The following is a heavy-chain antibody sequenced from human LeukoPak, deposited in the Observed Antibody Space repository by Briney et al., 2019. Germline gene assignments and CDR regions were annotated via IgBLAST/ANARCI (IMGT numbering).Heavy chain of an antibody. CDR1: GGTFSSYA. D-gene: IGHD3-10*01. CDR2: IIPILGIA. V-gene: IGHV1-69*04. CDR3: ARNRGGGYGSPAAFYYGMDV. Sequence: SVKVSCKASGGTFSSYAISWVRQAPGQGLEWMGRIIPILGIANYAQKFQGRVTITADKSTSTAYMELSSLRSEDTAVYYCARNRGGGYGSPAAFYYGMDVWGQGTTVTVSS. J-gene: IGHJ6*02.